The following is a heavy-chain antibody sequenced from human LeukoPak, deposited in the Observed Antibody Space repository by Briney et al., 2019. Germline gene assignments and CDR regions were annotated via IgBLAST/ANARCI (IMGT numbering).Heavy chain of an antibody. Sequence: SETLSLTCAVYGGSFSGYYWSWIRQPPGKGLEWIGEINRSGSTNYNPSLKSRVTISVDTSKNQFSLKLSSVTAADTAVYYCARDDGTSDSYGPFDYWGQGTLVTVSS. D-gene: IGHD5-18*01. CDR1: GGSFSGYY. V-gene: IGHV4-34*01. CDR3: ARDDGTSDSYGPFDY. CDR2: INRSGST. J-gene: IGHJ4*02.